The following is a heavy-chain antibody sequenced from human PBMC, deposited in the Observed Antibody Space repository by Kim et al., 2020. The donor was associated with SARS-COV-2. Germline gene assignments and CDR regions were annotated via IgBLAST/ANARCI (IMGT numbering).Heavy chain of an antibody. Sequence: GGSLRLSCAASGFIFNDYSMNWVRQAPGKGLEWVSSISSSSTYIYYADSLKGRFTISRDNAKNLLSLQMNSLRAEDTAVYYCERNYMTTVTTSDYWGQGTLVTVSS. CDR3: ERNYMTTVTTSDY. J-gene: IGHJ4*02. D-gene: IGHD4-17*01. CDR2: ISSSSTYI. CDR1: GFIFNDYS. V-gene: IGHV3-21*01.